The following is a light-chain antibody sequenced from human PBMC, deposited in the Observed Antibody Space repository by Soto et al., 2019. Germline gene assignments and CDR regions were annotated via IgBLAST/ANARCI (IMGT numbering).Light chain of an antibody. Sequence: LTQPASVSGSPGQSITISCTGNSSDVVGYNYVSWYQQLPGKAPKLMIYDVSDRPSGVSNRFAGSKSGNTASLTISGLQAEDEADYYCSSYTSSSLYVFGTGTKVTVL. V-gene: IGLV2-14*01. CDR3: SSYTSSSLYV. CDR2: DVS. J-gene: IGLJ1*01. CDR1: SSDVVGYNY.